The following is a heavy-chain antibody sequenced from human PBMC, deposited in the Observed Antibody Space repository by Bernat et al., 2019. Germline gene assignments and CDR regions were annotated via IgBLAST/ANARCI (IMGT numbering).Heavy chain of an antibody. CDR1: AGSIMTHY. V-gene: IGHV4-59*08. J-gene: IGHJ4*02. Sequence: QVQLQESGPGLVKPSETLSLTCTVSAGSIMTHYWSWIRQYPGKGLEWIAYINYAGSTTYNPSLKSRVAMSVDTSKNLFSLQLTSVTATDTAVYYCARRNWPKYFDVWGQGSLVTVT. CDR2: INYAGST. CDR3: ARRNWPKYFDV. D-gene: IGHD1-1*01.